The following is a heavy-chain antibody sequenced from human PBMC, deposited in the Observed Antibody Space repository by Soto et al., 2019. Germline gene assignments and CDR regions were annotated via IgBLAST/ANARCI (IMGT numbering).Heavy chain of an antibody. J-gene: IGHJ4*02. V-gene: IGHV3-23*01. D-gene: IGHD3-10*01. Sequence: GGSLRLSCSDSGFTFSSYAMSWVLHAPVNGLEWGSAIGGSGGTTYYSDSVKGRFTISRDNSKNTLNLQMNSLRGDDTALYYCAKLWFGELPTVDYWGKGILVTVSS. CDR2: IGGSGGTT. CDR3: AKLWFGELPTVDY. CDR1: GFTFSSYA.